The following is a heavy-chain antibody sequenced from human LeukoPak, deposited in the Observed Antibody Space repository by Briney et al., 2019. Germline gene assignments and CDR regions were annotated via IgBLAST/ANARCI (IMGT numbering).Heavy chain of an antibody. CDR3: ARDEAAAGILDY. CDR2: INNDGSST. D-gene: IGHD6-13*01. CDR1: GFIFSDHW. J-gene: IGHJ4*02. V-gene: IGHV3-74*01. Sequence: GGCLRLSCAASGFIFSDHWMHWVRQAPGKGLVWLSRINNDGSSTIYADSVKGRFTFSRDNAENTLFLEMSSLRAEDTAVYYCARDEAAAGILDYWGQGTLVTVSS.